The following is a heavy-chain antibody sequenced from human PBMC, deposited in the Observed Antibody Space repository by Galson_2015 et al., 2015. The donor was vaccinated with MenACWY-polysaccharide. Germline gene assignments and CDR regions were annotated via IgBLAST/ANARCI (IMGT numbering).Heavy chain of an antibody. Sequence: SLRLSCAASGFTFSDYDMHWVRQPTGKGLEWVSAIDTVGATYYPGSVKDRFTISRENAKNSLYLEIDSLRAADTAMYYCARIPDTVTSFGWFDPWGQGTPVTVSS. CDR2: IDTVGAT. CDR3: ARIPDTVTSFGWFDP. D-gene: IGHD4-17*01. CDR1: GFTFSDYD. V-gene: IGHV3-13*01. J-gene: IGHJ5*02.